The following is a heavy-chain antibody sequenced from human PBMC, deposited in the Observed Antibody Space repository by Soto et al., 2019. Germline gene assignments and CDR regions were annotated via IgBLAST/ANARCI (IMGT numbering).Heavy chain of an antibody. Sequence: ASVKVSCKASGYTFTSYDINWVRQATGQGLEWMGWMNPNSGNTGYAQKFQGRVTMTRNTSISTAYMELSSLRSEDTAVYYCARGPRYYDFWSGSYYYYYMDVWGKGTTVTVSS. D-gene: IGHD3-3*01. CDR3: ARGPRYYDFWSGSYYYYYMDV. CDR2: MNPNSGNT. J-gene: IGHJ6*03. V-gene: IGHV1-8*01. CDR1: GYTFTSYD.